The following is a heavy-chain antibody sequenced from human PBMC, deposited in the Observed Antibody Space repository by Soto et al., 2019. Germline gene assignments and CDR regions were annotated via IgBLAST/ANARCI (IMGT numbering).Heavy chain of an antibody. V-gene: IGHV3-15*01. CDR3: NTYGVGATNSWFDP. J-gene: IGHJ5*01. CDR1: VFIFSNVW. D-gene: IGHD1-26*01. Sequence: WGSLRLSCSGSVFIFSNVWMNWFRQAPGKGLEWVGHIKSKSDDGTTDYAAPVKGRFTISRDDSKNTLYLEMNSLQSEDTALYYCNTYGVGATNSWFDPWGQGTLVTVSS. CDR2: IKSKSDDGTT.